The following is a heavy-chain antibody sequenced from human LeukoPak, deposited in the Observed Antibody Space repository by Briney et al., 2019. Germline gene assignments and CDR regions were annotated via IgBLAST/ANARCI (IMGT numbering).Heavy chain of an antibody. CDR2: ISSSSSYI. CDR3: ARGGSGSYFYYYGMDV. J-gene: IGHJ6*02. Sequence: PGGSLRLSCAAPGFPFSRYWLSWVRQAPGKGLEWVSSISSSSSYIYYADSVKGRFTISRDNAKNSLYLQMNSLRAEDTAVYYCARGGSGSYFYYYGMDVWGQGTTVTVSS. CDR1: GFPFSRYW. V-gene: IGHV3-21*01. D-gene: IGHD1-26*01.